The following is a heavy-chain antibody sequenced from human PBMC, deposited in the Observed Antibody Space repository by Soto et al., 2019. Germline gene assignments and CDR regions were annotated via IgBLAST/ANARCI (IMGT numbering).Heavy chain of an antibody. Sequence: SETLSLTCTVSGGSISGYYWSWIRQPPGKGLERIGYIYYSGTTDYNPSLKSRVTISVDTSKNQFSLKLSSVTAADTAVYYCAREVIWSGYFDYWGQGTPVTVSS. CDR1: GGSISGYY. CDR2: IYYSGTT. D-gene: IGHD3-3*01. CDR3: AREVIWSGYFDY. J-gene: IGHJ4*02. V-gene: IGHV4-59*01.